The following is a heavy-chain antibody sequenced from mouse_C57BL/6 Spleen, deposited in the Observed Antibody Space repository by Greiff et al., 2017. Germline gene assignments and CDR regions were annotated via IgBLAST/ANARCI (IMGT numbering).Heavy chain of an antibody. CDR2: IYPRDGST. CDR1: GYTFTDHT. Sequence: QVQLQQSDAELVKPGASVKISCKVSGYTFTDHTIHWMKQRPEQGLEWIGYIYPRDGSTKYNEKFKGKATLTAAKSSSTDYMQKHNLTSENSAVYVCAGGVCDSYYVGGPWYFDVWGTGTTVTVSS. CDR3: AGGVCDSYYVGGPWYFDV. J-gene: IGHJ1*03. V-gene: IGHV1-78*01. D-gene: IGHD2-3*01.